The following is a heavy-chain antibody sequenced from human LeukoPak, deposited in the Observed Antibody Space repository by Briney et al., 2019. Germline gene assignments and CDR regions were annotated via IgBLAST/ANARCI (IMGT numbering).Heavy chain of an antibody. V-gene: IGHV3-48*02. J-gene: IGHJ6*03. D-gene: IGHD6-13*01. Sequence: GGSLRLSCAASGFTFSSYSMNWVRQAPGKGLEGVSYISSSSSTIYYADSVKGRLTISRDNAKNSLYLQMNSLRDEDTAVYYCAMDSSSWAYYYYYMDVWGKGTTVTVSS. CDR3: AMDSSSWAYYYYYMDV. CDR1: GFTFSSYS. CDR2: ISSSSSTI.